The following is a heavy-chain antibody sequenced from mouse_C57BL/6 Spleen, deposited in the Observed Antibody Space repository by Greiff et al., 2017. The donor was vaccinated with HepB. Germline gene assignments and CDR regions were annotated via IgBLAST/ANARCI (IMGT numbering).Heavy chain of an antibody. Sequence: QVQLQQPGAELVKPGASVKMSCKASGYTFTSYWITWVKQRPGQGLEWIGDIYPGSGSTNYNEKFESKATLTVDTSSSTAYMQLSSLTSEDSAVYYCARMWIYYGNYGGAMDYWGQGTSVTVSS. CDR1: GYTFTSYW. V-gene: IGHV1-55*01. D-gene: IGHD2-1*01. CDR2: IYPGSGST. J-gene: IGHJ4*01. CDR3: ARMWIYYGNYGGAMDY.